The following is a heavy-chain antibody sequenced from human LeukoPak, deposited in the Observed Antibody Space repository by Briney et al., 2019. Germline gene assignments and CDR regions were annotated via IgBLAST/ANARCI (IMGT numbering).Heavy chain of an antibody. V-gene: IGHV4-34*01. CDR3: ARGHGHYIWGSYRNPGTYYFDY. Sequence: SETLSLTCAVYGGPFSGYYWSWIRQPPGKGLEWIGEINHSGSTNYNPSLKSRVTISVDTSKNQFSLKLSSVTAADTAVYYCARGHGHYIWGSYRNPGTYYFDYWGQGTLVTVSS. J-gene: IGHJ4*02. D-gene: IGHD3-16*02. CDR2: INHSGST. CDR1: GGPFSGYY.